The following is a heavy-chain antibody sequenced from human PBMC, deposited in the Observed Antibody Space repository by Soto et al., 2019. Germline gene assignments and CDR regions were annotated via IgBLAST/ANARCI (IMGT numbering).Heavy chain of an antibody. CDR3: ARVGDSSVSGMDV. J-gene: IGHJ6*02. CDR1: GGTFSSYA. V-gene: IGHV1-18*01. D-gene: IGHD3-22*01. CDR2: ISAYNGNT. Sequence: GASVKVSCKTSGGTFSSYAISWVRQAPGQGLEWMGWISAYNGNTNYAQKLQGRVTMTTDTSTSTAYMELRSLRSDDTAVYYCARVGDSSVSGMDVWGQGTTVTVSS.